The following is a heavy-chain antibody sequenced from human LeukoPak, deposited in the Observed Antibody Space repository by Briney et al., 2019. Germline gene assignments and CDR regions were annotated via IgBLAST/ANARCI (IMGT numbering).Heavy chain of an antibody. CDR2: IFTSGST. J-gene: IGHJ4*02. Sequence: SETLSLTCTVSGGSISSYYWNWIRQPAGKGLEWIGRIFTSGSTNYNPSLKSRVTMSVDTSKNQFSLKLSSVTAADTAVYYCARGSNYVGFDYWGQGTLVTVSS. D-gene: IGHD4-11*01. V-gene: IGHV4-4*07. CDR1: GGSISSYY. CDR3: ARGSNYVGFDY.